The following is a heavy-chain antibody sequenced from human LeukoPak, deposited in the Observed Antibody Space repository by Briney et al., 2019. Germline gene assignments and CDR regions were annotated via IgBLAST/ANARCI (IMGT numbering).Heavy chain of an antibody. CDR3: ARDQKGGYSYGPGSYYYYMDV. D-gene: IGHD5-18*01. V-gene: IGHV1-46*01. CDR1: GYTFTSYY. J-gene: IGHJ6*03. Sequence: ASVKVSCKASGYTFTSYYMHWVRQAPGQGLEWMGIINPSGGSTSYAQKFQGRVTMTRDMSTSTVYMELSSLRSEDTAVYYCARDQKGGYSYGPGSYYYYMDVWGKGTTVTVSS. CDR2: INPSGGST.